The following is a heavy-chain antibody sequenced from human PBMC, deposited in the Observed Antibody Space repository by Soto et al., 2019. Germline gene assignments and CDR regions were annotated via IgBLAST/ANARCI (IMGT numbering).Heavy chain of an antibody. CDR2: ISSSSSTI. J-gene: IGHJ5*02. Sequence: EVQLVESGGGLVQPGGSLRLSCAASGFTFSSYSMNWVRQAPGKGLEWVSYISSSSSTIYYADSVKGRFTISRDNAKNSLYLQMNSLRAEDTAVYYCARGGYGDYERNWFDPWGQGTLVTVSS. CDR1: GFTFSSYS. CDR3: ARGGYGDYERNWFDP. V-gene: IGHV3-48*01. D-gene: IGHD4-17*01.